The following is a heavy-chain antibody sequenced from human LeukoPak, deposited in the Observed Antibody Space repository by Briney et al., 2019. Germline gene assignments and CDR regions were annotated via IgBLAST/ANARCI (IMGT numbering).Heavy chain of an antibody. Sequence: PGGSLRLSCAASGFTFSSYWMNWVRQAPGKGLEWVSSISSSSSYIYYADSVKGRFTISRDNAKNSLYLQMNSLRAEDTAVYYCARAPTGGHDYWGQGTLVTVSS. CDR1: GFTFSSYW. J-gene: IGHJ4*02. V-gene: IGHV3-21*01. D-gene: IGHD7-27*01. CDR2: ISSSSSYI. CDR3: ARAPTGGHDY.